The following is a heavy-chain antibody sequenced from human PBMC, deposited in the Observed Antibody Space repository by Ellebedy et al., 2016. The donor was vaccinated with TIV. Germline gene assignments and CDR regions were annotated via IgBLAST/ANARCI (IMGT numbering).Heavy chain of an antibody. D-gene: IGHD4-17*01. Sequence: AASVKVSCKASGYTFTNYGISWVRQAPGQGLEWMGWISGYNGNTYSAQKLQGRVTMTTDTSTSTAYMELRSLSSDDTAVYYCARFVDGDYEDYWGQGALVTVSS. CDR3: ARFVDGDYEDY. J-gene: IGHJ4*02. CDR2: ISGYNGNT. CDR1: GYTFTNYG. V-gene: IGHV1-18*04.